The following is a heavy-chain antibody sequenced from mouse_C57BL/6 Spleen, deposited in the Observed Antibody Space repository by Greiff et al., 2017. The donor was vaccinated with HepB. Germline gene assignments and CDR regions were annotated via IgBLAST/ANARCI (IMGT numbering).Heavy chain of an antibody. Sequence: QVQLQQPGAELVKPGASVKLSCKASGYTFTSYWMHWVKQRPGQGLEWIGMIHPNSGSTNYNEKFKSKATLTVDKSSSTAYMQLSSLTSEDSAVYYCARWRYDYSWFAYWGQGTLVTVSA. J-gene: IGHJ3*01. CDR2: IHPNSGST. V-gene: IGHV1-64*01. CDR3: ARWRYDYSWFAY. D-gene: IGHD2-4*01. CDR1: GYTFTSYW.